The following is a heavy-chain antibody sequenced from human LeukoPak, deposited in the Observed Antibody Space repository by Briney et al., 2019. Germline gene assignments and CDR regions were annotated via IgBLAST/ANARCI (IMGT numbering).Heavy chain of an antibody. CDR1: GYSFTSHL. Sequence: ASVKVSCTTSGYSFTSHLMHWVRQAPGQGLEWMGMINPSGGSTTYAQKFQGRVTMAMDTSTSTVYMKLSSLRSDDTAVYYCARVQTPYNTIYSVFFDYWGQGTRVTVSS. V-gene: IGHV1-46*01. J-gene: IGHJ4*02. CDR3: ARVQTPYNTIYSVFFDY. D-gene: IGHD2/OR15-2a*01. CDR2: INPSGGST.